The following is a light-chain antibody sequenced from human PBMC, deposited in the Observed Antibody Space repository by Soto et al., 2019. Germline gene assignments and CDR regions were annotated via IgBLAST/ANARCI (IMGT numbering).Light chain of an antibody. CDR3: QSYDSSLRGYV. CDR1: SSNIGAGYD. V-gene: IGLV1-40*01. J-gene: IGLJ1*01. CDR2: GNS. Sequence: QSVLTQPPSVSGAPGQRVTISCTGSSSNIGAGYDVHWYQQLPGTAPKLLIYGNSNRPSGVPDRFSGSKSGTSASLAITGFRAGDAADYYCQSYDSSLRGYVFGTWTK.